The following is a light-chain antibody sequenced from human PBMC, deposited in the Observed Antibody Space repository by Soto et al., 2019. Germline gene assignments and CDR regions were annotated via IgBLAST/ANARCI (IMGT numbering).Light chain of an antibody. CDR1: SSDVGGYNY. V-gene: IGLV2-14*01. CDR3: SSYTSSSTNDV. CDR2: DVS. Sequence: QSALTQPASVSGSPGQSITISCTGTSSDVGGYNYVSWYQQHPGKAPKLMIYDVSNRPSGVSNRFSGSKSGNTASLTISGLQAEDEADYYCSSYTSSSTNDVFGPGTKLTVL. J-gene: IGLJ1*01.